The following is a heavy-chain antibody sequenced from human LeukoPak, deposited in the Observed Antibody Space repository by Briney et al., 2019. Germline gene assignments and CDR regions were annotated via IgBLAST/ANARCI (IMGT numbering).Heavy chain of an antibody. V-gene: IGHV4-59*08. Sequence: PSETLSLTCTVSGVSISSYYWSWIRQPPGKGLEWIGYVFYSGSTHYNPSLKSRVTMSLGTSKNQISLKLSSVTAADTAMYYCARHTTVVPPHYFDYWGQGTLVTVSS. D-gene: IGHD4-23*01. J-gene: IGHJ4*02. CDR2: VFYSGST. CDR1: GVSISSYY. CDR3: ARHTTVVPPHYFDY.